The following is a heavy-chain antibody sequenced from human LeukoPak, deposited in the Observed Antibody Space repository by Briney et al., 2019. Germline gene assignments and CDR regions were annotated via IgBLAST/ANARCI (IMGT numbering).Heavy chain of an antibody. D-gene: IGHD3-22*01. CDR1: GFTFSSYS. CDR3: ARTYYYDSSGYYPAPFDY. V-gene: IGHV3-21*01. Sequence: GGSLRLSCAASGFTFSSYSMNWVRQAPGKGLEWVSSISSSSSYISYADSVKGRFTISRDNAKNSLYLQMNSLRAEDTAVYYCARTYYYDSSGYYPAPFDYWGQGTLVTVSS. CDR2: ISSSSSYI. J-gene: IGHJ4*02.